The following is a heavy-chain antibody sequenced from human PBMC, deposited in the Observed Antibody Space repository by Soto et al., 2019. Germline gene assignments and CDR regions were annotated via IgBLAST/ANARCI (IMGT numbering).Heavy chain of an antibody. J-gene: IGHJ4*02. CDR1: GFSLSTSGVG. D-gene: IGHD5-18*01. Sequence: QITLKESGPTLVKPTQTLTLTCTFSGFSLSTSGVGVGWIRQPPGKALEWLALIYWDDDNRYSPSLKSRLTITKDTAKHQVALTMTNMGPVDTATYYCAHRGGGSGGYSYGYWGQGTLVTVSS. V-gene: IGHV2-5*02. CDR3: AHRGGGSGGYSYGY. CDR2: IYWDDDN.